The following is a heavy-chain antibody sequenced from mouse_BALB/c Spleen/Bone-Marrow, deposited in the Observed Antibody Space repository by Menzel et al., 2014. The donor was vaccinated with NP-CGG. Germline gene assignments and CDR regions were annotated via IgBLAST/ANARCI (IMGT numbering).Heavy chain of an antibody. V-gene: IGHV3-5*02. CDR1: GISITTGNYR. J-gene: IGHJ2*01. Sequence: EVKVVDSGPGLVKPSQTVSLTCTATGISITTGNYRWSWIRQFPGNKLEWIGYIYYSGTITYNPSLTSRTTITRDTSRNQFFLEMNSLTAEDTATYYCARYGNYFDYWGQGTTLTVSS. D-gene: IGHD2-1*01. CDR3: ARYGNYFDY. CDR2: IYYSGTI.